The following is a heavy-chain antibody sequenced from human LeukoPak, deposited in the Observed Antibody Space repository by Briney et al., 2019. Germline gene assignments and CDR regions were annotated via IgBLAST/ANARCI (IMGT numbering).Heavy chain of an antibody. Sequence: SXKVSCKASGGTFSSYAISWVRQAPGQGLEWMGRIIPIFGTANYAQKFQGRVTITTDESTSTAYMELSSLRSEDTAVYYCARDYYDSSGYYPTTVYFDYWGQGTLVTVSS. CDR1: GGTFSSYA. J-gene: IGHJ4*02. D-gene: IGHD3-22*01. CDR3: ARDYYDSSGYYPTTVYFDY. V-gene: IGHV1-69*05. CDR2: IIPIFGTA.